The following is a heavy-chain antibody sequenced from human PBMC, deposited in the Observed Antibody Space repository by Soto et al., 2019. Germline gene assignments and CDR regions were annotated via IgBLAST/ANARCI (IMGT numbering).Heavy chain of an antibody. CDR2: IDAANGNT. CDR3: ARDRWVTTYSFGH. J-gene: IGHJ4*02. D-gene: IGHD4-17*01. CDR1: GYTFTDYA. Sequence: QVQLVQSGAEVRQPGASVKVSCKASGYTFTDYAIHWVRQAPGQRLEWMGWIDAANGNTKYSQNLQGKVTITRDTSANTAYMQFSGLRFEDTAVYYCARDRWVTTYSFGHWGQGTLVTVSS. V-gene: IGHV1-3*01.